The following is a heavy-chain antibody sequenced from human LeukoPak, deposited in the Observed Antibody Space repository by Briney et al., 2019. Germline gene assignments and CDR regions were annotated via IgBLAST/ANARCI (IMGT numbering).Heavy chain of an antibody. D-gene: IGHD5-12*01. J-gene: IGHJ3*02. CDR3: ARAWIRSDAFDI. Sequence: GGSLRLSCAASGFTFSSYWMHWVRQAPGKGLVWVSRINRDGISTSYADSVKGRFTISRDNAKNTLYLQMNSLRAEDTAVYYCARAWIRSDAFDIWGQGTMVTVYS. V-gene: IGHV3-74*01. CDR1: GFTFSSYW. CDR2: INRDGIST.